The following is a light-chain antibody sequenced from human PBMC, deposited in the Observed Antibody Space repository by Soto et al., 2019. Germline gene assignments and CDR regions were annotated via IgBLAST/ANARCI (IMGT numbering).Light chain of an antibody. CDR1: QSISSSS. V-gene: IGKV3-20*01. J-gene: IGKJ1*01. Sequence: EIVLTQSPGTLSLSPGERDTLSCRASQSISSSSLVWYQQRPGQAPRLLIYGASGRATGIPDRFSGSGSGTDFTLTVSRLEFEDFSVYYCKQYVASPTFRQGTNVHIK. CDR3: KQYVASPT. CDR2: GAS.